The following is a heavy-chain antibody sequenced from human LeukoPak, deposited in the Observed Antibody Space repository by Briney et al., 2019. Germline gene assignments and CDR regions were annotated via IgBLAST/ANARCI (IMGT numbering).Heavy chain of an antibody. V-gene: IGHV3-30*02. J-gene: IGHJ4*02. CDR1: GFTFSSYG. CDR2: IRYDGSNK. Sequence: GGSLRLSCAASGFTFSSYGMHWVRQAPGKGLEWVAFIRYDGSNKYYADSVKGRFTISRDNSKNTLYLQMNSLRAEDTAVYYCARLLRYFDWLLSTAFDYWGQGTLVTVSS. CDR3: ARLLRYFDWLLSTAFDY. D-gene: IGHD3-9*01.